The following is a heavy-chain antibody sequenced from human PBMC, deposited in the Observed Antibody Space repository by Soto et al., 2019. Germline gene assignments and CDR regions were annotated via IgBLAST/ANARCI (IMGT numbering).Heavy chain of an antibody. D-gene: IGHD1-26*01. CDR2: ISWNSGSL. CDR1: GFTFDDYA. V-gene: IGHV3-9*01. Sequence: GGSVRLSCAASGFTFDDYAMHWVLQAPWKGLEWVSGISWNSGSLGHADSVKGRFTISRDNAKNSLYLEMNSLRPEDTALYYCAKDHLSGSYSWDYFDYWGQGTLVTVSS. J-gene: IGHJ4*02. CDR3: AKDHLSGSYSWDYFDY.